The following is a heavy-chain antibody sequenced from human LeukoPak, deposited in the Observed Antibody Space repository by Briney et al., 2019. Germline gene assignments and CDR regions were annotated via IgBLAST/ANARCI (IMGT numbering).Heavy chain of an antibody. V-gene: IGHV4-34*01. CDR3: ARGNSCSSTSRYRNYYYYYMDV. Sequence: PSETLSLTCAVYGGSFGGYYWSWIRQPPGKGLEWIGEINHSGSTNYNPSLKSRVTISEDTSKNQFSLKVTSVTAADTAVYYCARGNSCSSTSRYRNYYYYYMDVWGKGTTVTVSS. J-gene: IGHJ6*03. CDR1: GGSFGGYY. CDR2: INHSGST. D-gene: IGHD2-2*02.